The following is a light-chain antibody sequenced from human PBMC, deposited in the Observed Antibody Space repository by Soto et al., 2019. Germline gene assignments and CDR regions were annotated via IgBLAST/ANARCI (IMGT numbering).Light chain of an antibody. CDR2: AAP. CDR1: QSISSY. V-gene: IGKV1-39*01. Sequence: DLQMTQSPSSLSASVGDRVTITCRASQSISSYLNWYQQKPGKAPKLLIYAAPSLQSGVPSRFSGSGSGTDFTLTISSLQPEDFATYYCQQSYSTPQTFGQGTKVEIK. J-gene: IGKJ1*01. CDR3: QQSYSTPQT.